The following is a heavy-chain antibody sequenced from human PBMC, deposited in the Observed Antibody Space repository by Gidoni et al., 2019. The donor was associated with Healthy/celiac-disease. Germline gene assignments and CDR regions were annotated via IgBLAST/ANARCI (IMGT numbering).Heavy chain of an antibody. J-gene: IGHJ2*01. CDR2: IYYSGST. CDR3: AREISSGYWYFDL. V-gene: IGHV4-61*01. D-gene: IGHD6-19*01. CDR1: GGSVSSGSYY. Sequence: QVQLQESGPGLVKPSETLSLTCPVSGGSVSSGSYYWSWIRQPPGKGLEWIGYIYYSGSTNYNPSLKSRVTISVDTSKNQFSLKLSSVTAADTAVYYCAREISSGYWYFDLWGRGTLVTVSS.